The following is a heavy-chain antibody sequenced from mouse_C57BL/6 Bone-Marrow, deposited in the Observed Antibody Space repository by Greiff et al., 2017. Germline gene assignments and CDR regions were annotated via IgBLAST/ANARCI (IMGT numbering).Heavy chain of an antibody. V-gene: IGHV5-12*01. CDR2: ISNGGGST. CDR3: ARGDFDY. CDR1: GFTFSDYY. J-gene: IGHJ2*01. Sequence: EVMLVESGGGLVQPGGSLKLSCAASGFTFSDYYMYWVRQTPEKRLEWVAYISNGGGSTYYPDTVKGRFTISRDNAKNTLYLQMSRLKSEDTAMYYCARGDFDYWGQGTTLTVSS.